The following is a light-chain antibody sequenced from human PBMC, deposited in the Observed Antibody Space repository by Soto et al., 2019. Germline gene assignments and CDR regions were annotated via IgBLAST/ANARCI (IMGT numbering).Light chain of an antibody. Sequence: IQLTQSPSSLSASVGDRVTITCRASQDIAIYLAWYQQKPGEAPKLLIYAASTLYGGVPSRFSGSGSGTDFALTITSLQAEDFAAYYCQQLYGYPLTFGGGTKV. CDR3: QQLYGYPLT. CDR1: QDIAIY. CDR2: AAS. V-gene: IGKV1-9*01. J-gene: IGKJ4*01.